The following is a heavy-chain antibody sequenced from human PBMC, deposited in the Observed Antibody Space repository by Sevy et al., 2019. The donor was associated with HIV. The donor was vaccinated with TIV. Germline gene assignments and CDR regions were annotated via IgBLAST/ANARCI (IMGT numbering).Heavy chain of an antibody. D-gene: IGHD6-13*01. CDR1: GFTFSDYA. CDR3: AREDGSRQYFQY. V-gene: IGHV3-30*04. CDR2: ISHDGFNQ. J-gene: IGHJ1*01. Sequence: GGSLRLSCAASGFTFSDYAMHWVRQAPGKGLEWVAVISHDGFNQYYADSVKGRLTISRDSSKTTLYLEMHSLRAEDTAVYYCAREDGSRQYFQYWGQGTLVTVSS.